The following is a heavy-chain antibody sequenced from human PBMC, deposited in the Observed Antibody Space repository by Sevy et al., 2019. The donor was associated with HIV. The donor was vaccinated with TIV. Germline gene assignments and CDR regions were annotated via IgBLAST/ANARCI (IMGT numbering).Heavy chain of an antibody. D-gene: IGHD4-17*01. CDR1: GFTFNTYS. CDR2: ISSDGNYI. V-gene: IGHV3-21*01. Sequence: GCSLRLSCAGSGFTFNTYSLNWVRQAPGKGLEWVSSISSDGNYIFYANSLKGRFTISRDNMKNFLFLQMNRLRVEDTALYYCARDPGYGDWFDSWGQGTLVTVSS. J-gene: IGHJ5*01. CDR3: ARDPGYGDWFDS.